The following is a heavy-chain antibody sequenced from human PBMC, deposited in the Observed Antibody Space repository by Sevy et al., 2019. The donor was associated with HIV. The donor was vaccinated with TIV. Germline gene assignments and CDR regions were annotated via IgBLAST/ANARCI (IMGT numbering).Heavy chain of an antibody. CDR1: GFTFSSHS. J-gene: IGHJ4*02. CDR2: ISSTSSYI. Sequence: GGSLRLSCAASGFTFSSHSMNWVRQAPGKGLEWVASISSTSSYIYHADSVKGRFTVSRDNAKNSLFLQMNNLRVDDTAVYYSAREAQVVGVDLDFWGQGTLVTVSS. D-gene: IGHD1-26*01. V-gene: IGHV3-21*01. CDR3: AREAQVVGVDLDF.